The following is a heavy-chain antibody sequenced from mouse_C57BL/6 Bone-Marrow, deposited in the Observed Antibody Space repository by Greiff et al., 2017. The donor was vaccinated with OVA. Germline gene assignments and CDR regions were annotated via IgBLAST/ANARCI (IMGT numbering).Heavy chain of an antibody. Sequence: EVMLVESGGGLVQPGGSMKLSCAASGFTFSDAWMDWVRQSPEKGLEWVAEIRNKANNHATYYAESVKGRFTISRDDSKSSVYLQMNSLRAEDTGIYYCTRDTTVVAHWYFDVWGTGTTVTVSS. CDR3: TRDTTVVAHWYFDV. D-gene: IGHD1-1*01. J-gene: IGHJ1*03. CDR2: IRNKANNHAT. CDR1: GFTFSDAW. V-gene: IGHV6-6*01.